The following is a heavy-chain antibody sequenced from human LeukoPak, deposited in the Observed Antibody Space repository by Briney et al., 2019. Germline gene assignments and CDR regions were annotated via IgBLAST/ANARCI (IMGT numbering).Heavy chain of an antibody. J-gene: IGHJ3*02. CDR2: ISSNGGST. D-gene: IGHD1-26*01. CDR1: GFTFSNYT. V-gene: IGHV3-64*02. Sequence: GGSLRLSCSASGFTFSNYTMHWVRQAPGKGLEYVSSISSNGGSTYSADSVKGRFTISRDNSKNTLYLQMGSLRAEDMAVYYCARYRSMAEIESAFDIWGQGTMVTVSS. CDR3: ARYRSMAEIESAFDI.